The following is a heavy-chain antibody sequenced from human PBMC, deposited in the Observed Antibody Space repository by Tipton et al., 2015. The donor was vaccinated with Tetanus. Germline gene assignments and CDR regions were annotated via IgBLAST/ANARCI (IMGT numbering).Heavy chain of an antibody. V-gene: IGHV5-51*01. CDR1: GYIFTNYW. J-gene: IGHJ6*01. CDR3: AGAHCTEGGCNLEV. D-gene: IGHD2-8*02. CDR2: IYPGDSDT. Sequence: QLVQSGGEVKKPGESLKISCKGSGYIFTNYWIGWVRQKPGKGLEWMGIIYPGDSDTRYSTSFQDQVTISVDTSLNTAFLQWSSLMASGSPMVYFAGAHCTEGGCNLEVWGQGALVTVAS.